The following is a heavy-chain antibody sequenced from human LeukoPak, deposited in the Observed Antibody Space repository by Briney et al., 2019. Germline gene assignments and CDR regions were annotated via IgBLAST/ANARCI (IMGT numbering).Heavy chain of an antibody. Sequence: GGSLRLSCAVPGLTFSSYAMSWVRQAPGKGLEWVSAISGSGGSTYYADSVKGRFTISRDISKNTLFLHMNSLRVEDTAVYFCAKDNPVCDSWGQGTLVTVSS. V-gene: IGHV3-23*01. D-gene: IGHD2-21*01. CDR1: GLTFSSYA. J-gene: IGHJ5*02. CDR2: ISGSGGST. CDR3: AKDNPVCDS.